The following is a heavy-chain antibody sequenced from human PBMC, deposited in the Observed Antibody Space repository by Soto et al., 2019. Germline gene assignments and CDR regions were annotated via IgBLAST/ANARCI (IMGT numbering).Heavy chain of an antibody. CDR3: APWRFDY. CDR1: GDSVSSNSAA. CDR2: TYYRSKWYN. Sequence: SQTLSLTCAISGDSVSSNSAAWNWIRHSPSRGLEWLGRTYYRSKWYNDYAVSMRSRITINPDTTKNQFSLQLNSATPEDTAVYYCAPWRFDYWGQGTLVIVSS. J-gene: IGHJ4*02. V-gene: IGHV6-1*01.